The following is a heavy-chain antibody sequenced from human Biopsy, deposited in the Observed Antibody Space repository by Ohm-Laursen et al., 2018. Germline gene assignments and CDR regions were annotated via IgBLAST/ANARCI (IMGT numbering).Heavy chain of an antibody. CDR3: ARAGQTSGDYVVPRYFDS. V-gene: IGHV1-8*03. CDR2: IDPQFGTT. D-gene: IGHD3-22*01. Sequence: ASVKVSCKASGYTFAIYPVYWVRQAPGQGLEWMGWIDPQFGTTDYAQKFQGRVTITTDTSMTTAYIELSRLRSEDTAVYYCARAGQTSGDYVVPRYFDSWGQGTLVTVSS. J-gene: IGHJ4*02. CDR1: GYTFAIYP.